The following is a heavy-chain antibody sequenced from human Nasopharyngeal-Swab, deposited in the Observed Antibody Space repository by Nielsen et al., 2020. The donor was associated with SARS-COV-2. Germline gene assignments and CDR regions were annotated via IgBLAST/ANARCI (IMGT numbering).Heavy chain of an antibody. J-gene: IGHJ6*02. Sequence: WSRQPPGKGLEWIGEIYHSGSTNYNPSLKSRVTISVDKSKNQFSLKLSSVTAADTAVYYCARDELMVYYYYGMDVWGQGTTVTVSS. D-gene: IGHD2-8*01. CDR2: IYHSGST. CDR3: ARDELMVYYYYGMDV. V-gene: IGHV4-4*02.